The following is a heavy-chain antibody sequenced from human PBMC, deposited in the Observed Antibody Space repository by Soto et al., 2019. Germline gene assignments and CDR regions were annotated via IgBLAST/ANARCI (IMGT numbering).Heavy chain of an antibody. Sequence: KPSETLSLTCAVYSGSFSGYYWTWIRQPPGKGLEWIGQIIHTGNTNYNPSLKSRVTISEDTSKNQFSLKLTSVTAADTAMYYCAGGYCGGDCYYPRLYYYGMDVWGQGTTVAVSS. V-gene: IGHV4-34*12. CDR2: IIHTGNT. CDR3: AGGYCGGDCYYPRLYYYGMDV. J-gene: IGHJ6*02. D-gene: IGHD2-21*02. CDR1: SGSFSGYY.